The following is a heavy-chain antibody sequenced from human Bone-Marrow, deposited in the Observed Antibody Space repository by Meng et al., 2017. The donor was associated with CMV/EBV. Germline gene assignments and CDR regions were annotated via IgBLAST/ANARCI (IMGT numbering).Heavy chain of an antibody. CDR3: ARDLTTAWPNY. CDR2: MNPNSGNT. CDR1: GYTFPSYG. D-gene: IGHD2-21*02. V-gene: IGHV1-8*01. Sequence: SCKASGYTFPSYGINWVRQATGQGLEWMGWMNPNSGNTGYAQNFQGRVAMTRDTSISTAYMELSGLRSDDTAVYYCARDLTTAWPNYWGQGTLVTVSS. J-gene: IGHJ4*02.